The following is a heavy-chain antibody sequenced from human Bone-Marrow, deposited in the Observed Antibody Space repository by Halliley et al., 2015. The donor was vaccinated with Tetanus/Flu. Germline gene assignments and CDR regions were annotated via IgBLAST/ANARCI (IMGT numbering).Heavy chain of an antibody. J-gene: IGHJ6*02. V-gene: IGHV4-59*08. Sequence: TLSLTCTVSGDSISSCYWSWIRQPPGKGLERIGYIHYSGSTRHSLSLKSRVTISIDTSKNQFSLQLKSVTAADTAVYYCARRSGSYYYFYGVDVWGQGTTVAVSS. D-gene: IGHD1-26*01. CDR2: IHYSGST. CDR3: ARRSGSYYYFYGVDV. CDR1: GDSISSCY.